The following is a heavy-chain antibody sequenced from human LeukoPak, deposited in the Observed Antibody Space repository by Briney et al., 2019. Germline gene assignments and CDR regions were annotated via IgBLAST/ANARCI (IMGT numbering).Heavy chain of an antibody. J-gene: IGHJ4*02. V-gene: IGHV3-9*01. CDR3: AREISDCRYFDC. D-gene: IGHD2-21*02. CDR2: ISWNSGSI. CDR1: GFIFDDYA. Sequence: GGSLRLSCAASGFIFDDYAMHWVRQAPVKDLEWVSGISWNSGSIGYADSVKGRFTISRDNAKNSLYLQMSSLKAEDTAVYYCAREISDCRYFDCWGQGTLVTVSS.